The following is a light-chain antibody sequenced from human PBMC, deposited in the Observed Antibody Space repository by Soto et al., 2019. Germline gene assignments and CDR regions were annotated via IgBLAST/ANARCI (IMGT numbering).Light chain of an antibody. CDR1: SSDFGGYNY. J-gene: IGLJ1*01. V-gene: IGLV2-14*01. Sequence: VLTQPASVSGSPGQSITISCTGTSSDFGGYNYVSWYQHHPGKAPKLIIYEVSNRPSGVSNRFSGSKSGNTASLTISGLQAEDGADYYCSSYTGRSTRVFGTGTKVTVL. CDR3: SSYTGRSTRV. CDR2: EVS.